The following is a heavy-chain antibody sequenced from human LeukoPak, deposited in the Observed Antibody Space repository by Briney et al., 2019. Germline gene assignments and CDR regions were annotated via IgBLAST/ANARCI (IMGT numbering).Heavy chain of an antibody. CDR1: GFTFSDYY. CDR2: ISSSGSTI. CDR3: ARGSGYSSSGFWYNWFDP. J-gene: IGHJ5*02. D-gene: IGHD6-13*01. V-gene: IGHV3-11*01. Sequence: GGSLRLSCAASGFTFSDYYMSWIRQAPGKGLEWVSYISSSGSTIYYADSVKGRFTISRDNAKNSLYLQMNSLRAEDTAVYYCARGSGYSSSGFWYNWFDPWGQGTLVTVSS.